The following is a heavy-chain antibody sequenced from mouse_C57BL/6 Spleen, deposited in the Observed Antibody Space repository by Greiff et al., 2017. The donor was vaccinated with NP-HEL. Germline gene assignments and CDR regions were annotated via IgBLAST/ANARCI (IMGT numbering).Heavy chain of an antibody. Sequence: VQLQQSGPELVKPGASVKISCKASGYAFSSSWMNWVKQRPGKGLEWIGRIYPGDGDTNYNGKFKGKATLTADKSSSTADMQLSSLTSEDSAVYVWATYYSNYGPFAYWGQGTLVTVSA. CDR1: GYAFSSSW. J-gene: IGHJ3*01. V-gene: IGHV1-82*01. CDR3: ATYYSNYGPFAY. D-gene: IGHD2-5*01. CDR2: IYPGDGDT.